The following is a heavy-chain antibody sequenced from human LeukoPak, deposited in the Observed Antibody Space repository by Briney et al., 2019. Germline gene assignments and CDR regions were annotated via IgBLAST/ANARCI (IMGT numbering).Heavy chain of an antibody. Sequence: SSETLSLTCTVSGYSISSGYYWGWIRQPPGKGLEWIGSIYHSGSTYYNPSLKSRVTISVDTSKNQFSLKLSSVTAADTAVYYCARAELFIGYSYGLPSNYYDSSGYYCSAFDYWGQGTLVTVSS. V-gene: IGHV4-38-2*02. CDR1: GYSISSGYY. J-gene: IGHJ4*02. CDR3: ARAELFIGYSYGLPSNYYDSSGYYCSAFDY. CDR2: IYHSGST. D-gene: IGHD3-22*01.